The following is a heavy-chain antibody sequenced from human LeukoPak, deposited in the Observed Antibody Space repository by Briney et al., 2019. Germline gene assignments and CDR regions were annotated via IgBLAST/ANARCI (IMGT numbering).Heavy chain of an antibody. J-gene: IGHJ3*02. D-gene: IGHD5-24*01. CDR2: ISWNSGSI. Sequence: GGSLRLSCAASGFTFDDYAMHWVRQAPGKGLEWGSGISWNSGSIGYADSVKGRFTISRDNAKNSLYLQMNSLRAEDTALYYCAKDLRAGMAAFDIWGQGTMVTVSS. CDR1: GFTFDDYA. CDR3: AKDLRAGMAAFDI. V-gene: IGHV3-9*01.